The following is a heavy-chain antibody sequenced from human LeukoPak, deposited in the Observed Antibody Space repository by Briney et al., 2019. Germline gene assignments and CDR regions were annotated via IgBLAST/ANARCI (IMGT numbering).Heavy chain of an antibody. CDR1: GYTFTSYG. V-gene: IGHV1-18*01. CDR3: ARKALNLGALGY. Sequence: ASVKVSCKASGYTFTSYGISWVRQAPGQGLEWMGWISAYNGNTNYAQKLQGRVTMTTDTSTSTACMELRSLRSDDTAVYYCARKALNLGALGYWGQGTLVTVSS. J-gene: IGHJ4*02. CDR2: ISAYNGNT. D-gene: IGHD3-16*01.